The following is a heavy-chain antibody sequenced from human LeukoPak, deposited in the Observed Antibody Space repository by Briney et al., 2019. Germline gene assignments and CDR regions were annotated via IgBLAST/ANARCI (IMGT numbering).Heavy chain of an antibody. CDR1: GFTVSSNY. V-gene: IGHV3-53*04. J-gene: IGHJ5*02. D-gene: IGHD3-22*01. CDR3: ARVGGYYDSSGYPDA. Sequence: GVSLRLSCAASGFTVSSNYMSWVRQAPGKGLEWVSVIYSGGSTYYADSVKGRFTISRHNSKNTLYLQMNSLRAEDTAVYYCARVGGYYDSSGYPDAWGQGTLVTVSS. CDR2: IYSGGST.